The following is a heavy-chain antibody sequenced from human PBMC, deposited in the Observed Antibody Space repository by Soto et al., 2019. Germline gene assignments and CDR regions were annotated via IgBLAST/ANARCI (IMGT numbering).Heavy chain of an antibody. D-gene: IGHD5-18*01. CDR2: IKSKTDGGTT. Sequence: PGGSLRITCSASSFTFRNARLNSIYQAPGKGLEWVGRIKSKTDGGTTDYAAPVKGRFTISRDDSKNTLYLQMNSLKTEDTAVYYCTTDPQLWLVVDYWGQGTLVTVSS. CDR3: TTDPQLWLVVDY. V-gene: IGHV3-15*07. CDR1: SFTFRNAR. J-gene: IGHJ4*02.